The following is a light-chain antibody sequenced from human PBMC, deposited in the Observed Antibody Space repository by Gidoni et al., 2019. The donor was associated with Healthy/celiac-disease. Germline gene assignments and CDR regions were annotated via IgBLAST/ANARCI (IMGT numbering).Light chain of an antibody. CDR2: DAS. J-gene: IGKJ5*01. Sequence: DIQMTQSPSSLSASVGDRVTITCQARQDISNYLNWYQQKPGKAPKLMIYDASNLETGVPPRFSGSGSGKDFTFTISSLQPEDIATYYCQQYDNLPVFGQGTRLEIK. CDR3: QQYDNLPV. CDR1: QDISNY. V-gene: IGKV1-33*01.